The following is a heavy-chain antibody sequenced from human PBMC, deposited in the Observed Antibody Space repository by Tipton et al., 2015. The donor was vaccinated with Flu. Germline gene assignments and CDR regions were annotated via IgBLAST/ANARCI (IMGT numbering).Heavy chain of an antibody. CDR2: IYYSGST. CDR3: ARDSAAHYGMDV. D-gene: IGHD6-13*01. J-gene: IGHJ6*02. Sequence: TLSLTCTVSGGSISSSPYYWGWVRQPPGKGLEWIGYIYYSGSTNYNPALKSRVTISVDTSKNQFSLKLSSVTAADTAVYYCARDSAAHYGMDVWGQGTTVTVSS. V-gene: IGHV4-61*05. CDR1: GGSISSSPYY.